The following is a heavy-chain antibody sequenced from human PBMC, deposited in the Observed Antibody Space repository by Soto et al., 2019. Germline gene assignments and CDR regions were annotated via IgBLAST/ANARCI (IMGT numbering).Heavy chain of an antibody. CDR2: ISHSGST. D-gene: IGHD5-18*01. J-gene: IGHJ4*02. CDR3: AREYTYGSNFFDC. CDR1: GGSISSAAYY. Sequence: QVQLQESGPGLVKPSQTLSLTCTVSGGSISSAAYYWSWTRQHPGKDLEWIGYISHSGSTYYTPSLKSRVIISADTSKNQFSLNLNSVTAADTAVYYCAREYTYGSNFFDCWGQGALVTVSS. V-gene: IGHV4-31*03.